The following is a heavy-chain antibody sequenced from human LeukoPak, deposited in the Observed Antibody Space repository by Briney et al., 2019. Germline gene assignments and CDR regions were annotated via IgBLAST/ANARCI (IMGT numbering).Heavy chain of an antibody. CDR3: AGGINYYYYYYMDV. J-gene: IGHJ6*03. V-gene: IGHV3-7*03. CDR2: IKQDGSEK. D-gene: IGHD2-15*01. Sequence: GGSLRLSCAASGFTFSSYWMSWVRQAPGKGLEWVANIKQDGSEKYYVDSVKGRFTTSRDNSKNTLYLQMNSLRAEDTAVYYCAGGINYYYYYYMDVRGKGTTVTISS. CDR1: GFTFSSYW.